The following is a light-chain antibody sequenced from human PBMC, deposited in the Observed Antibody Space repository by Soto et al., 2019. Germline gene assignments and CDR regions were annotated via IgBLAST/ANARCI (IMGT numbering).Light chain of an antibody. J-gene: IGKJ4*01. CDR2: SAS. CDR3: QKYNSAPLT. Sequence: DIQMTQSPSSLSASVGDRVTITCRASQATSNYLAWYQHKPGRLPKLLIYSASIVLPGVPSRFSGSGSGTEFTLTISGLQPEDLATYYCQKYNSAPLTFGGGTKLQIK. CDR1: QATSNY. V-gene: IGKV1-27*01.